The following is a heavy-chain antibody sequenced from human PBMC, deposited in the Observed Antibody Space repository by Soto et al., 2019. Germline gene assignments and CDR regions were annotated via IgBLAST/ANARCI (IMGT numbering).Heavy chain of an antibody. Sequence: GGSLRLSCAASGFTFSSYDMHWVRQATGKGLEWVSAIGTAGDTYYPGSVKGRFTISRENAKNSLYLQMNSLRAEDTAVYYCARDYTFRNWNKRGNPEPRLAFDYWGQGTLVTVSS. CDR2: IGTAGDT. V-gene: IGHV3-13*01. CDR1: GFTFSSYD. CDR3: ARDYTFRNWNKRGNPEPRLAFDY. J-gene: IGHJ4*02. D-gene: IGHD1-1*01.